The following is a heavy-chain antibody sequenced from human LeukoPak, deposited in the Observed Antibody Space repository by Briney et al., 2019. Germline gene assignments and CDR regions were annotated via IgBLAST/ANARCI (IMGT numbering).Heavy chain of an antibody. CDR1: GFTFNYYA. CDR3: ATLVGGSSSYSDYYYYMDV. D-gene: IGHD6-6*01. CDR2: ISGSGGST. Sequence: GGSLRLSCAAPGFTFNYYAMHWVRQAPGKGLEWVSAISGSGGSTYYADSVKGRFTISRDNSKNTLYLQMNSLRAADTAVYYCATLVGGSSSYSDYYYYMDVWGKGTTVTVSS. V-gene: IGHV3-23*01. J-gene: IGHJ6*03.